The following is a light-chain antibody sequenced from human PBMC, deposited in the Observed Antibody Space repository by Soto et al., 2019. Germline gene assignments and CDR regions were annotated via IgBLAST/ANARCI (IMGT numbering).Light chain of an antibody. V-gene: IGLV2-14*01. CDR1: SSDVGGYNY. CDR2: DVS. CDR3: SSYTSSSTLA. Sequence: QSALTQPASVSGSPGQSITISCTGTSSDVGGYNYVSWYQQHPGKAPKLMIYDVSNRPSGVSNRFSGSKSGNTASLTISGLQAEDEADYYCSSYTSSSTLAFGGGTKLTDL. J-gene: IGLJ3*02.